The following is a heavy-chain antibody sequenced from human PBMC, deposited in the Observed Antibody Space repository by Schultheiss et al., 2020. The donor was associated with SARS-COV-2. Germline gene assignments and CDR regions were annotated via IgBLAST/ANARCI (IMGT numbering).Heavy chain of an antibody. CDR3: ATGGY. CDR2: IKSKTDGGTA. J-gene: IGHJ4*02. Sequence: GESLKISCAASGFTFSSYAMSWVRQAPGKGLEWVGRIKSKTDGGTADYAAPVKGRFTISRDDSKNTLYLQMNSLKTEDTDVYYCATGGYWGQGTLVTVSS. V-gene: IGHV3-15*01. CDR1: GFTFSSYA.